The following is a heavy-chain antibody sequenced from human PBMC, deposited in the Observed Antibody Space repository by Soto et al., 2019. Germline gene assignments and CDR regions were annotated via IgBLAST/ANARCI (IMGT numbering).Heavy chain of an antibody. CDR2: IIPIFGTA. Sequence: QVQLVQSGAEVKKPGSSVKVSCKASGGTFSSYAISWVRQAPGQGLEWMGGIIPIFGTANYAQKFQGRVTITADESTSTAYMELSSLRSEDTAVYYCARGGYSYGFYYYYGMDVWGKGTTVTVSS. D-gene: IGHD5-18*01. CDR3: ARGGYSYGFYYYYGMDV. CDR1: GGTFSSYA. J-gene: IGHJ6*04. V-gene: IGHV1-69*01.